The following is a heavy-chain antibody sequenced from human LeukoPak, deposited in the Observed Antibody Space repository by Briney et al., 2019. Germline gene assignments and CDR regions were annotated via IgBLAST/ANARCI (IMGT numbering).Heavy chain of an antibody. D-gene: IGHD1-26*01. Sequence: SETLSLTWAVYGGSFSGYYWSWIRQPPGKGLEWIGEINHSGSTNYNPSLKGRVTISVDTSKNQFSLKLSSVTAADTAVYYCARGPQFWGATPFDYWGQGALVTVSS. CDR1: GGSFSGYY. V-gene: IGHV4-34*01. J-gene: IGHJ4*02. CDR3: ARGPQFWGATPFDY. CDR2: INHSGST.